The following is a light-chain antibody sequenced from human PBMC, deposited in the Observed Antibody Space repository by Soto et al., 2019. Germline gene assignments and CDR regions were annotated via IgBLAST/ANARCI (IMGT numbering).Light chain of an antibody. CDR1: QGINNW. Sequence: DLLMTQSPSSVSASVGDGVTITCRESQGINNWLAWYQQKPGKAPKLLIYAASNLQSGVPSRFSGSGSGTDFTLTINSLQPEDFATYYCQHSNNFPRTFGGGTRVEIK. V-gene: IGKV1-12*01. CDR3: QHSNNFPRT. CDR2: AAS. J-gene: IGKJ4*01.